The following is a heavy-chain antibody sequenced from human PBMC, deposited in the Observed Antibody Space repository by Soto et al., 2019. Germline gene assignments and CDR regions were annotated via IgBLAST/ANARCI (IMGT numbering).Heavy chain of an antibody. CDR1: GYSFTTYW. CDR3: ARLTLAHDSSGYHIFDY. D-gene: IGHD3-22*01. Sequence: VQLVQSGAEVKEPGESLRISCQASGYSFTTYWINWVRQMPGKGLECMGRIDPTDSYTDYGPSFEGHVTMSVDRSINTGYLEWSSLKASDSAMYYCARLTLAHDSSGYHIFDYWGLGTPVTVSS. V-gene: IGHV5-10-1*01. J-gene: IGHJ4*02. CDR2: IDPTDSYT.